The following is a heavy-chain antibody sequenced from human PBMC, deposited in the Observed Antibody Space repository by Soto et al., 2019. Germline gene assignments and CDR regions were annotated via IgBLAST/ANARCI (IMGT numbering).Heavy chain of an antibody. Sequence: SETLSLTCTVSGGSISSGGYYWSWIRQPPGKGLEWIGYIYYSGSTYYNPSLKSRVTISVDTSKNQFSLKLSSVTAADTAVYYCARGPIFGVVSILDYWGQATLVTVSS. CDR1: GGSISSGGYY. J-gene: IGHJ4*02. D-gene: IGHD3-3*01. CDR2: IYYSGST. CDR3: ARGPIFGVVSILDY. V-gene: IGHV4-30-4*01.